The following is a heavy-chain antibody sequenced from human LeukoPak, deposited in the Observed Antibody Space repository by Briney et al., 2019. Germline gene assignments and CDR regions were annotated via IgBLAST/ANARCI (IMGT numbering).Heavy chain of an antibody. CDR2: INTNTGNP. D-gene: IGHD2-21*02. V-gene: IGHV7-4-1*02. CDR1: GGTLSSIP. J-gene: IGHJ5*02. Sequence: ASVKVSCKASGGTLSSIPISWVRQAPGQGLEWMGWINTNTGNPTYAQGFTGRFVFSLDTSVSTVYLQISSLKAEDTAVYYCAREFVVVTAFSFDPWGQGTLVTVSS. CDR3: AREFVVVTAFSFDP.